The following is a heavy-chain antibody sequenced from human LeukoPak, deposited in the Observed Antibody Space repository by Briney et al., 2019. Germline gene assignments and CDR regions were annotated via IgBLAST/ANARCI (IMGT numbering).Heavy chain of an antibody. D-gene: IGHD5-24*01. CDR1: GYTFTGYY. CDR3: ARDSGGEMATYFDY. J-gene: IGHJ4*02. V-gene: IGHV1-2*02. Sequence: ASVKVSYKASGYTFTGYYMHWVRQAPGQGLEWMGWINPNSGGTNYAQKFQGRVTMTRDTSISTAYMELSRLRSDDTAVYCCARDSGGEMATYFDYWGQGTLVTVSS. CDR2: INPNSGGT.